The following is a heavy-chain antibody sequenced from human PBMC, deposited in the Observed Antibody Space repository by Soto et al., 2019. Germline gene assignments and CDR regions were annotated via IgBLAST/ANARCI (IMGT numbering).Heavy chain of an antibody. CDR2: IYSGGST. CDR3: ASDIVRGMDV. Sequence: EVQLVESGGGLVQPGGSLRLSCAASGFTVSSNYMSWVRQAPGKGLEWVSVIYSGGSTYYADSVKGRFTLSRDNSHNTLYLQMNSLRAEDTAVYYSASDIVRGMDVWGQGTTVTVSS. J-gene: IGHJ6*02. D-gene: IGHD3-16*02. V-gene: IGHV3-66*01. CDR1: GFTVSSNY.